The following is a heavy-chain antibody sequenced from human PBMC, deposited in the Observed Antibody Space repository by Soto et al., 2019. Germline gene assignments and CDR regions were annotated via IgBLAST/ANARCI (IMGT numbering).Heavy chain of an antibody. CDR1: GGTFSSYA. Sequence: QVQLVQSGAEVKKPGSSVKVSCKASGGTFSSYAISWVRQAPGQGLEWMGGIIPIFGTANYAQKVQGRVTITADESTSTAYMELSSLRSEDTAVYYCARFYCSSTSCPDYYYYYGMDVWAKGPRSPSP. J-gene: IGHJ6*02. V-gene: IGHV1-69*01. CDR2: IIPIFGTA. D-gene: IGHD2-2*01. CDR3: ARFYCSSTSCPDYYYYYGMDV.